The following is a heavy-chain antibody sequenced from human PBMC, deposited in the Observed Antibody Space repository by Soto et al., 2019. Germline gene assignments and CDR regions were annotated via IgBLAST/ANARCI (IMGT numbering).Heavy chain of an antibody. CDR3: ARRLHGDFSAFNFDS. V-gene: IGHV2-5*01. Sequence: SGPTLVKPTQTLTLTCTFSGFSLSTAGVGVGWIRQSPGKALEWLALIYWHDDKRYSPSLKTRLTITKDTPKNQVVLTLTNMDPVDTATYYCARRLHGDFSAFNFDSWGQGTQVTVSS. D-gene: IGHD3-3*01. CDR2: IYWHDDK. J-gene: IGHJ4*02. CDR1: GFSLSTAGVG.